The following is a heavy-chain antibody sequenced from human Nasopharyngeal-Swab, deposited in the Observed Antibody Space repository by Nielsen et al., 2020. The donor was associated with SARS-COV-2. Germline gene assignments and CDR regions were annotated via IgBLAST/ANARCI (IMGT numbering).Heavy chain of an antibody. CDR3: ATDYAFGMDV. Sequence: GESLKISCAASGFTFSSYGMHWVRQAPGQGLEWVAIIWYDGSIEYYADSVKGRFTISRDNSKNTLYLQMNSLRVEDSAVYHCATDYAFGMDVWGQWTTVIVSS. D-gene: IGHD4-17*01. CDR2: IWYDGSIE. V-gene: IGHV3-33*01. J-gene: IGHJ6*02. CDR1: GFTFSSYG.